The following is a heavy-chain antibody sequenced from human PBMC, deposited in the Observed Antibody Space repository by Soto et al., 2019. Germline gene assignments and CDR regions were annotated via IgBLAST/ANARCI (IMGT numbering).Heavy chain of an antibody. V-gene: IGHV1-18*01. Sequence: ASVKVSCKASGYTFTSYGISWVRQAPGQGLEWMGWISAYNGNTNYAQKLQGRVTMTTDTSTSTAYMELRSLRSDDTAVYYCAREASGYYYYYYMDVWGKGTTVTVS. J-gene: IGHJ6*03. CDR3: AREASGYYYYYYMDV. CDR1: GYTFTSYG. CDR2: ISAYNGNT. D-gene: IGHD1-26*01.